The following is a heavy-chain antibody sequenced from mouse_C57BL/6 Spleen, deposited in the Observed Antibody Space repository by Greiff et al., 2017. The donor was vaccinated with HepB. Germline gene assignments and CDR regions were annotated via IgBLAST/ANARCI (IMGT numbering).Heavy chain of an antibody. Sequence: ESGPGLVKPSQSLSLTCSVTGYSITSGYYWNWIRQFPGNKLEWMGYISYDGSNNYNPSLKNRISITRDTSKNQFFLKLNSVTTEDTATYYCARDDGYYYWFAYWGQGTLVTVSA. V-gene: IGHV3-6*01. CDR3: ARDDGYYYWFAY. CDR2: ISYDGSN. J-gene: IGHJ3*01. D-gene: IGHD2-3*01. CDR1: GYSITSGYY.